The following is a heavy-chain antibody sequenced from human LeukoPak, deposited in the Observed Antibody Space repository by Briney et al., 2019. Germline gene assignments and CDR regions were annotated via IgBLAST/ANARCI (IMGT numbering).Heavy chain of an antibody. CDR1: GFTLCSYA. D-gene: IGHD3-9*01. CDR3: AKAGAGVLRYFDWLLFVDY. V-gene: IGHV3-23*01. J-gene: IGHJ4*02. CDR2: ICGSGGST. Sequence: GGSLRLSCAASGFTLCSYALRRVRPAPGEGAGWVSAICGSGGSTYYADSVKGRFTISRDNSKNTLYLQMNSLRAEDTAVYYCAKAGAGVLRYFDWLLFVDYWGQGTLVTVSS.